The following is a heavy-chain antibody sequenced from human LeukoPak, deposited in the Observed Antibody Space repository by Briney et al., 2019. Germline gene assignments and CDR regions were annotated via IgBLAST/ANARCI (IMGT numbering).Heavy chain of an antibody. CDR3: ARDSGGSYCSAYYFDY. D-gene: IGHD1-26*01. V-gene: IGHV1-2*02. J-gene: IGHJ4*02. CDR2: INPNSGGT. Sequence: ASVKVSCKASGYTFTGYYMHWVRQAPGQGLEWMGWINPNSGGTNYAQKFQGRVTMTRDTSISTAYMELCRLRSDDTAVYYCARDSGGSYCSAYYFDYWGQGTLVTVSS. CDR1: GYTFTGYY.